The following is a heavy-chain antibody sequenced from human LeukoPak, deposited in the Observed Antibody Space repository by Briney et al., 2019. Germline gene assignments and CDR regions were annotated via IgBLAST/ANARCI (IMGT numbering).Heavy chain of an antibody. CDR2: ITPIFGTA. V-gene: IGHV1-69*13. J-gene: IGHJ4*02. D-gene: IGHD4-23*01. CDR3: ARGWLAETTVVTPYNY. Sequence: ASVKVSCKTSGGTFSSIAISWVQQAPGQGLEWMGGITPIFGTANYAQKFQGRVTITAIDSMSTAYMELSSLRSEDTAVYYCARGWLAETTVVTPYNYWGQGTLVTVSS. CDR1: GGTFSSIA.